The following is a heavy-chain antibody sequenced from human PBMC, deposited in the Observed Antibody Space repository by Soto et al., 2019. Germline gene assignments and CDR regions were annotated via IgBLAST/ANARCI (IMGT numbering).Heavy chain of an antibody. CDR3: ARGEWLGERRFDP. CDR1: GGSISSGGYY. Sequence: QVQLQESGPGLVKPSQTLSLTCTVSGGSISSGGYYWSWIRQHPGKGLEWIGYIYYSGSTYYNPSLKSRVTISVDTSKNQFSLKLSSVTAADMAVYYCARGEWLGERRFDPWGQGTLVTVSS. J-gene: IGHJ5*02. V-gene: IGHV4-31*03. CDR2: IYYSGST. D-gene: IGHD3-16*01.